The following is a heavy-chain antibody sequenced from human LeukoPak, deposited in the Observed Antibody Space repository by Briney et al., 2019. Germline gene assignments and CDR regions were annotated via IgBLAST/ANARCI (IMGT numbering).Heavy chain of an antibody. CDR1: GYTFTTYD. CDR3: ARGRGSGHKENWFDP. CDR2: LHAKRGHE. V-gene: IGHV1-8*01. J-gene: IGHJ5*02. Sequence: ASVKVSCKASGYTFTTYDINWVRQATGQRLEWRGGLHAKRGHEGTTKTCQGRVPMTRNTYISTAYMELSSLRSEDTAVYYCARGRGSGHKENWFDPWGQGTLVTVSS. D-gene: IGHD6-19*01.